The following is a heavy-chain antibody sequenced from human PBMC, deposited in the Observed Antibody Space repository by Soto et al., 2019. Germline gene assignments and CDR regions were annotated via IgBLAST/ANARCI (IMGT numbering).Heavy chain of an antibody. V-gene: IGHV1-69*02. D-gene: IGHD7-27*01. CDR2: IIPLLDIT. CDR3: ARGPSGDKVHY. CDR1: RGTYGNEI. Sequence: VKVSCKASRGTYGNEIISWLHQPRGQGLEWMGRIIPLLDITNYAQNFQGRVTITADKSTSPAYMELNSLRSEDTAVYYCARGPSGDKVHYWGQGALVTVPS. J-gene: IGHJ4*02.